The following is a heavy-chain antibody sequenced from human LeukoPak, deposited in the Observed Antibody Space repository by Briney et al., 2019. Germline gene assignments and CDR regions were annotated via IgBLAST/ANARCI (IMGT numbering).Heavy chain of an antibody. V-gene: IGHV3-30*03. CDR2: ISYDGSNK. Sequence: PGRSLRLSGAASGFTFSSYGMHWVRQAPGKGLEWVAVISYDGSNKYYADSVKGRFTISRDNSKNTLYLQMNSLRAEDTAVYYCALVRYFDWLYDYWGQGTLVTVSS. D-gene: IGHD3-9*01. J-gene: IGHJ4*02. CDR3: ALVRYFDWLYDY. CDR1: GFTFSSYG.